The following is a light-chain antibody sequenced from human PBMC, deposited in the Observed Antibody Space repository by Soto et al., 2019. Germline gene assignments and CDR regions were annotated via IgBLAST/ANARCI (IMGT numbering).Light chain of an antibody. J-gene: IGKJ4*01. V-gene: IGKV1-39*01. Sequence: DIQMTQSPSSLSASVGDRVTITCRASQTISMYLNWYQQKPGKAPILLISAASSLESGVLSRFSGSRSGTEFTLPISSLQPEDCGTYYCQQSYSTPPLTFGGGNKVELK. CDR1: QTISMY. CDR3: QQSYSTPPLT. CDR2: AAS.